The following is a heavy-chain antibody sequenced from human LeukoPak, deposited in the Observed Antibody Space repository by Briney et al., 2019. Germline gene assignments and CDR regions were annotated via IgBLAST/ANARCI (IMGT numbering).Heavy chain of an antibody. D-gene: IGHD3-10*01. Sequence: PGGSLRPSCSASGFTFSSYAMHWVRQAPGKGLEYVSAISSNGGSTYYADSVKGRFTISRDNSKNTLYLQMSSLRAEDTAVYYCVKWVYGSGIGWGQGTLVTVSS. CDR1: GFTFSSYA. V-gene: IGHV3-64D*06. CDR2: ISSNGGST. CDR3: VKWVYGSGIG. J-gene: IGHJ4*02.